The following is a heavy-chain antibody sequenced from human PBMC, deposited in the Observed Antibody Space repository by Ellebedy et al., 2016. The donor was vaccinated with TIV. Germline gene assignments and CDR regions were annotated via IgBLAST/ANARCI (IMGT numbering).Heavy chain of an antibody. J-gene: IGHJ5*01. CDR2: ISVYNDHT. D-gene: IGHD3-9*01. Sequence: ASVKVSCKVSGYTFSDYGISWVRQAPGQGLEWMGWISVYNDHTNYAQKVQGRDTMTTDTFTSTAYMELRSLRSDDTAVYYCARDRRHVLIGDGMGDSWGQGTLVTVSS. CDR1: GYTFSDYG. CDR3: ARDRRHVLIGDGMGDS. V-gene: IGHV1-18*01.